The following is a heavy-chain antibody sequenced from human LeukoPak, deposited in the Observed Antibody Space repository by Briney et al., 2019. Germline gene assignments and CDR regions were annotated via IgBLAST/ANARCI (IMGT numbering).Heavy chain of an antibody. J-gene: IGHJ4*02. Sequence: GGSLRLSCAASGFTFSSYSMNWVRQAPGKGLEWVSSISSSSSYIYYADSVKGRFTISRDNAKNSLYLQMNSLRAEDTAVYYCAREEAIGSSWYHTYYFDYWGQGILVTVSS. V-gene: IGHV3-21*01. CDR1: GFTFSSYS. D-gene: IGHD6-13*01. CDR2: ISSSSSYI. CDR3: AREEAIGSSWYHTYYFDY.